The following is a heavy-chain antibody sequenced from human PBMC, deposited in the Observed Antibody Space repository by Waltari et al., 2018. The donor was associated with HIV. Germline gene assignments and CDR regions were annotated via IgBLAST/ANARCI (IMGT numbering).Heavy chain of an antibody. D-gene: IGHD2-2*01. CDR1: GYTFTDKY. V-gene: IGHV1-2*02. J-gene: IGHJ6*02. CDR2: INPKSGGT. Sequence: QVELVQSGAEVKKPGASVKVSCKASGYTFTDKYIHWVRKAPGHGLEWMEWINPKSGGTKHAQKFQGRVTMTRDTSMSTVYMEVSRLTSDDTAVYYCARGGASTTPRDYNYYGLDVWGQGTTVTVSS. CDR3: ARGGASTTPRDYNYYGLDV.